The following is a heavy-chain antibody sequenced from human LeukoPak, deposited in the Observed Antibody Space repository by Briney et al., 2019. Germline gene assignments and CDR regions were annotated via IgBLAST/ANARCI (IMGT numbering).Heavy chain of an antibody. V-gene: IGHV3-11*01. CDR1: GFTFSDYY. D-gene: IGHD3-3*01. J-gene: IGHJ6*02. Sequence: GGSLRLSCAASGFTFSDYYMSWIRQAPGKGLEWVSYISSSGSTIYYADSVKGRFTISRDNAKNSLYLQMNSLRAEDTAVYYCARDNVLRFLEWSSKTSYYCGMDVWGQGTTVTVSS. CDR3: ARDNVLRFLEWSSKTSYYCGMDV. CDR2: ISSSGSTI.